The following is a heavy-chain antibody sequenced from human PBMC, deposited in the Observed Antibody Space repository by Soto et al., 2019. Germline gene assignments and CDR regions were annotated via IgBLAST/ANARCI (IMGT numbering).Heavy chain of an antibody. CDR1: GASFSSGDYY. J-gene: IGHJ3*02. Sequence: QEELQESGPGLVKPSQTLSLTCTVSGASFSSGDYYWNWICQHPGKGLEWIGYIYYTGNTYYNPSLKSRVTISLDTSKNHFSLNLTSVTAADTAVYYCARPTGTIFSFDIWGQGTMVTVSS. D-gene: IGHD3-3*01. CDR3: ARPTGTIFSFDI. V-gene: IGHV4-31*03. CDR2: IYYTGNT.